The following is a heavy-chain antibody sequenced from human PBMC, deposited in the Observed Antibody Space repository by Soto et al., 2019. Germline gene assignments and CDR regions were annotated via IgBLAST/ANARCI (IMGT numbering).Heavy chain of an antibody. CDR1: GFTFSSYA. V-gene: IGHV3-23*01. J-gene: IGHJ6*02. Sequence: PGGSLRLSCAASGFTFSSYAMSWVRQAPGKGLEWVSAISGSGGSTYYADSVKGRFTISRDNSKNTLYLQMNSLRAEDTAVYYCAKAGRGGTRQIDYYGMDVWGQGTTVTVSS. D-gene: IGHD1-7*01. CDR2: ISGSGGST. CDR3: AKAGRGGTRQIDYYGMDV.